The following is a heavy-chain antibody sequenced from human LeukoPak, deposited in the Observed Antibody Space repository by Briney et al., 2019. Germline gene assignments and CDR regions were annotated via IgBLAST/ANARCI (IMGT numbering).Heavy chain of an antibody. J-gene: IGHJ4*02. D-gene: IGHD2/OR15-2a*01. Sequence: GGSLRLSCRASGFTFSDYNMNWVRQAPGKGLEWVSSIGHSSTYIYYPDSLRGRFTISRDNAKNSLYLQMNRLRADDTAVYYCARTLGSLSTADYWGQGTLVAVSS. V-gene: IGHV3-21*01. CDR3: ARTLGSLSTADY. CDR1: GFTFSDYN. CDR2: IGHSSTYI.